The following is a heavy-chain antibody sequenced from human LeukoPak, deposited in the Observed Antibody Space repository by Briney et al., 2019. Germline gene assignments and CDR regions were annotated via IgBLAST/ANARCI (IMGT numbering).Heavy chain of an antibody. CDR1: GGSIRSSYYY. D-gene: IGHD3-22*01. Sequence: SETLSLTCTVSGGSIRSSYYYWGWIRQPPGKGLEWIGSIYDSGSTYYNPSLKSRVTISVDTSKNQFSLKLNSVTAADTAVYYCARRRRGYYDSSGYYINWGQGTLVTVSS. CDR3: ARRRRGYYDSSGYYIN. V-gene: IGHV4-39*07. CDR2: IYDSGST. J-gene: IGHJ4*02.